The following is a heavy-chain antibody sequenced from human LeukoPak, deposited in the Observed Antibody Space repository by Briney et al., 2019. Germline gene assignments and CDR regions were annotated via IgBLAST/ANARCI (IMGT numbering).Heavy chain of an antibody. J-gene: IGHJ4*02. Sequence: PGGSLRLSCSVSGFTFSTYVMHWVRQAPGKGLEYVSAISSNGDNTYYADSVKGRFTISRDNSKNTLHLQRSSLRADDTAVYYCVRGTGYWGQGTLVTVSS. V-gene: IGHV3-64D*06. CDR2: ISSNGDNT. CDR3: VRGTGY. CDR1: GFTFSTYV.